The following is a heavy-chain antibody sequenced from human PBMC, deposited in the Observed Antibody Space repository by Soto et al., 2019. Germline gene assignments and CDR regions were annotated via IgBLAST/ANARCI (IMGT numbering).Heavy chain of an antibody. CDR2: IYYSGST. CDR3: ARYSNYGEGAFDI. V-gene: IGHV4-31*03. CDR1: GGSISSGGYY. J-gene: IGHJ3*02. D-gene: IGHD4-4*01. Sequence: SETLSLTCTVSGGSISSGGYYWSWIHQHPGKGLEWIGYIYYSGSTYYNPSLKSRVTISVDTSKNQFSLKLSSVTAADTAVYYCARYSNYGEGAFDIWGQGTMVTVSS.